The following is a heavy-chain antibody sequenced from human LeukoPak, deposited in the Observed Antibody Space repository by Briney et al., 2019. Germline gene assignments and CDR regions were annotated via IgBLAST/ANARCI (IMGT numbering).Heavy chain of an antibody. CDR2: IYHSGST. CDR3: ARGMPWAVVVIAVGFDY. Sequence: SETLSLTCAVSGFSISSGYFWGWIRQPPGKGLEWIGNIYHSGSTYYNPSLKSRVTLSVDTSKNHFSLKLSSVTAADTAVYYCARGMPWAVVVIAVGFDYWGQGTLVAVSS. V-gene: IGHV4-38-2*01. CDR1: GFSISSGYF. D-gene: IGHD2-15*01. J-gene: IGHJ4*02.